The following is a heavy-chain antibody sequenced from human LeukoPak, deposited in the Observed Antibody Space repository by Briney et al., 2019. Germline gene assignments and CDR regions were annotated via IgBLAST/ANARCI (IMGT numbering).Heavy chain of an antibody. CDR1: GFTFRNYG. J-gene: IGHJ4*02. D-gene: IGHD1-1*01. CDR3: ARYNSGTIDY. CDR2: IWFDGSKN. Sequence: PGGSLRLSCAASGFTFRNYGMHWVRQAPGKGLEWVAIIWFDGSKNNYTDSVKGRFTISRDNSKNTAFLQLDSLRAEDTAVYYCARYNSGTIDYWGQGTPVTVSS. V-gene: IGHV3-33*01.